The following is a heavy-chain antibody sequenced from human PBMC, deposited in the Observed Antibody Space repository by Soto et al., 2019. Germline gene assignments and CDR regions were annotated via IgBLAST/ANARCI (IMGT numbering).Heavy chain of an antibody. CDR3: AKHHGGVLSHFHS. J-gene: IGHJ4*02. V-gene: IGHV3-23*01. D-gene: IGHD3-10*01. CDR2: ISGSGGST. CDR1: GFTFSSYA. Sequence: EVQLLESGGNLVQPGGSLRLSCAASGFTFSSYALTWVRQAPGKGLEWISGISGSGGSTYYADFVKGRFTISRDNSMEPLDLQMDSLSAEDTAIYYCAKHHGGVLSHFHSWGQGTPVTVSS.